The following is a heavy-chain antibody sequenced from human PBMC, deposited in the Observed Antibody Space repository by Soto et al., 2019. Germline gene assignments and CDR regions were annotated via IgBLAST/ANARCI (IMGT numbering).Heavy chain of an antibody. CDR1: GGTFSSYA. V-gene: IGHV1-69*13. J-gene: IGHJ4*02. CDR3: AGGYSYGGSDY. D-gene: IGHD5-18*01. Sequence: GASVKVSCKASGGTFSSYAISWVRQAPGQGLEWMGGIIPIFGTANYAQKFQGRVTITADESTSTAYMELSSLRSEDTAVYYCAGGYSYGGSDYWGQGTLVTVSS. CDR2: IIPIFGTA.